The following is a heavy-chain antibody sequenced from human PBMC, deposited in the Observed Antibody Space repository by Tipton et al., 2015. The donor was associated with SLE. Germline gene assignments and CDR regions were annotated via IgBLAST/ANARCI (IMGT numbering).Heavy chain of an antibody. V-gene: IGHV3-33*06. J-gene: IGHJ5*02. CDR3: AKDAFYASGWLDL. CDR2: IWFDGSNQ. D-gene: IGHD2/OR15-2a*01. Sequence: SLRLSCAASGFNFNSYAMSWVRQAPGKGLEWVAVIWFDGSNQYSADSVKGRFIISRDNSKNTLYLQMNSLRAEDTAVYYCAKDAFYASGWLDLWGQGTLVTVSS. CDR1: GFNFNSYA.